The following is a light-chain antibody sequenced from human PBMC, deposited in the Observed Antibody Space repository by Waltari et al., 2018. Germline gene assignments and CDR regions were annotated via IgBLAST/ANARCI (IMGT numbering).Light chain of an antibody. V-gene: IGLV2-23*01. CDR1: SSDVGSYNL. CDR2: EGS. CDR3: CSYAGSSTYV. J-gene: IGLJ1*01. Sequence: QSALTQPASVSGSPGQSITISCTGTSSDVGSYNLVSWYQQHPGKAPKLMIYEGSKRTSGVSNRFSGSKSGHTASLTISGLQAEDEADYYCCSYAGSSTYVFGPGTKVTVL.